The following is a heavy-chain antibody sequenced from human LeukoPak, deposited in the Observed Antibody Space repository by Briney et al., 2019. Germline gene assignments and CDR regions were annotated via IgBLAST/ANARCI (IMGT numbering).Heavy chain of an antibody. CDR3: ARDSKRFGHRDAFDI. CDR1: GFTFSSYS. J-gene: IGHJ3*02. CDR2: ISGSGATT. D-gene: IGHD3-10*01. V-gene: IGHV3-23*01. Sequence: GGSLRLSCAASGFTFSSYSMSWVRQAPGKGLEWVSVISGSGATTVYADSVRGRFTISRDNSKNMLFLQLNSLRVEDTAIYYCARDSKRFGHRDAFDIWGQGTMVTVSS.